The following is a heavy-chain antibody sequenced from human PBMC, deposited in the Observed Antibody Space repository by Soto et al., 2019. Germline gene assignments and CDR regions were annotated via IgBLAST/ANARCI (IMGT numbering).Heavy chain of an antibody. Sequence: SETLSLTCTVSGGSISSGGYYWSWIRQHPGKGLEWIGYIYYSGSTYYNPSLKSRVTISVDTSKNQFSLKLSSVTAADTAVYYCARVKKGFGELLGYYYYGMDVWGQGTTVTVSS. CDR3: ARVKKGFGELLGYYYYGMDV. V-gene: IGHV4-31*03. CDR1: GGSISSGGYY. J-gene: IGHJ6*02. CDR2: IYYSGST. D-gene: IGHD3-10*01.